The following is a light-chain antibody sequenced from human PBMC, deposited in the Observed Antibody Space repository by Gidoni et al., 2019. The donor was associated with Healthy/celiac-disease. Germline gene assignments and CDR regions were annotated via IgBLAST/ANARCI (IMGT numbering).Light chain of an antibody. Sequence: QSALTQPASVSGSPGQSIPISCTGTSSDVGGYNYVSWYQQHPGKAPKLMIYEVSNRPSGVSNRFSGSKSGNTASLTTSGLQAEDEADYYCSSYTSSSTPYVFGTGTKVTVL. CDR2: EVS. V-gene: IGLV2-14*01. CDR1: SSDVGGYNY. CDR3: SSYTSSSTPYV. J-gene: IGLJ1*01.